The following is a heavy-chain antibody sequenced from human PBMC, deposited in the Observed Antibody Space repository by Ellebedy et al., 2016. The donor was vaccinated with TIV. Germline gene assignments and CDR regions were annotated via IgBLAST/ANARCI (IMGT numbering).Heavy chain of an antibody. CDR2: IANDRRNK. D-gene: IGHD2-21*01. CDR3: ANMAWGNEDYSVDS. CDR1: GFLFNQYG. J-gene: IGHJ5*01. Sequence: GGSLRLXCAASGFLFNQYGMHWVRQAPGKGLEWVAVIANDRRNKYYGDSVKGRFTISRDNSKNTLYLQMNSLKVEDTAVYYCANMAWGNEDYSVDSWGQGTLVTVSS. V-gene: IGHV3-30*18.